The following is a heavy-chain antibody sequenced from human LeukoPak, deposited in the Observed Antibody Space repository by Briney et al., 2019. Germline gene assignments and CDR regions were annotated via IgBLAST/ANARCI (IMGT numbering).Heavy chain of an antibody. CDR1: GYTFTSYA. J-gene: IGHJ4*02. CDR3: ARDDGYSSSWFDY. V-gene: IGHV1-3*01. Sequence: RASVKVSCKASGYTFTSYAMHWVRQAPGQRLEWMGWINAGNGNTKYSQKFQGRVTITGDTSASTAYMELSSLRSEDTAVYYCARDDGYSSSWFDYWGQGTLVTVSS. D-gene: IGHD6-13*01. CDR2: INAGNGNT.